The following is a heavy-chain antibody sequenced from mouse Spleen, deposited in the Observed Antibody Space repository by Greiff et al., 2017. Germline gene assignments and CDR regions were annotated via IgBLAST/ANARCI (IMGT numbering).Heavy chain of an antibody. CDR2: ISDGGSYT. CDR3: ARGGEAWFAY. J-gene: IGHJ3*01. V-gene: IGHV5-4*03. Sequence: EVKLVESGGGLVKPGGSLKLSCAASGFTFSSYAMSWVRQTPEKRLEWVATISDGGSYTYYPDNVKGRFTISRDNAKNNLYLQMSHLKSEDTAKYYCARGGEAWFAYWGQGTLVTVSA. CDR1: GFTFSSYA.